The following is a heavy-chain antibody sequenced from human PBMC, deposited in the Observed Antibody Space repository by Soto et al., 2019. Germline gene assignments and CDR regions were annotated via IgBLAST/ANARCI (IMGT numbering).Heavy chain of an antibody. J-gene: IGHJ5*02. Sequence: QVQLQESGPGLVKPSQTLSLTCTVSGGSISSGGYYWSWIRQHPGKGLEWIGYIYYSGSTYYNPSLKSRVTISVDPSKNQFSLKLSSVTAADTAVYYCARRAERFVVWFDPWGQGTLVTVSS. CDR1: GGSISSGGYY. V-gene: IGHV4-31*03. CDR2: IYYSGST. D-gene: IGHD3-10*01. CDR3: ARRAERFVVWFDP.